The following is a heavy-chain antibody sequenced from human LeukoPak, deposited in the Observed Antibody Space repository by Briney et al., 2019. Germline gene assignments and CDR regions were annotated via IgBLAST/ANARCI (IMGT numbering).Heavy chain of an antibody. J-gene: IGHJ4*02. D-gene: IGHD6-13*01. CDR3: AKVVEQQLASPFDY. CDR2: IYYSGST. CDR1: GVSISSSSYY. V-gene: IGHV4-39*01. Sequence: SETLSLTCTVSGVSISSSSYYWGWIRQPPGKGLEWIGNIYYSGSTYYNPSLKSRLTISVDTSKNQFSLKLSSVTAADTAVYYCAKVVEQQLASPFDYWGQGTLVTVSS.